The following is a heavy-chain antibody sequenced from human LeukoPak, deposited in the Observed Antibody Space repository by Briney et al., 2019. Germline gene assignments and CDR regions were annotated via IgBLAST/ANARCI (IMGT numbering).Heavy chain of an antibody. CDR3: ASTDKGGTGTY. Sequence: PSETLSLTCTVSGGSITTYYWSWIRQPPGKGLEWIGYIYHSEITNYNPSLKSRVTISVDTSKNQFSLKLSSVTAADTAVYYCASTDKGGTGTYWGQGTPVTVSS. CDR1: GGSITTYY. V-gene: IGHV4-59*01. CDR2: IYHSEIT. D-gene: IGHD1-1*01. J-gene: IGHJ4*02.